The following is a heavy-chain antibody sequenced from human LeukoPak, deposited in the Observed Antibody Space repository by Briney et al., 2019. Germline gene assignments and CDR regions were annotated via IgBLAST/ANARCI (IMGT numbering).Heavy chain of an antibody. V-gene: IGHV3-53*01. CDR1: GFTVSTNY. Sequence: PGGSLRLSCAASGFTVSTNYMSWVRQAPGKGLEWVSVIYSGGSTYYADSVKGRFTISRDNSKNTLYLQMNSLRAEDTAMYYCARDLTSSSSGSYGGSWGQGTLVTVSS. J-gene: IGHJ5*02. CDR3: ARDLTSSSSGSYGGS. CDR2: IYSGGST. D-gene: IGHD1-26*01.